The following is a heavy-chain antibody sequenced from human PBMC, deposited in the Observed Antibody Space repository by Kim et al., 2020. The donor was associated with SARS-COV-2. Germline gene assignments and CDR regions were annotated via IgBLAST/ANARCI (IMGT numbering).Heavy chain of an antibody. CDR1: GYTFTSYG. J-gene: IGHJ6*02. V-gene: IGHV1-18*04. CDR3: ARDPGFSGYDSYYYGMDV. Sequence: ASVKVSCKASGYTFTSYGISWVRQAPGQGLEWMGWISAYNGNTNYAQKLQGRVTMTTDTSTSTAYMELRSLRSDDTAVYYCARDPGFSGYDSYYYGMDVWGQGTTVTVSS. D-gene: IGHD5-12*01. CDR2: ISAYNGNT.